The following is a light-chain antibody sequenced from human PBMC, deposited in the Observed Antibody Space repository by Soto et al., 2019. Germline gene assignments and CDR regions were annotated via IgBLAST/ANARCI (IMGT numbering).Light chain of an antibody. CDR3: QQFGSSPEYT. J-gene: IGKJ2*01. V-gene: IGKV3-20*01. CDR1: QSVSSSQ. CDR2: GAT. Sequence: EIVLTQSPGTLSLSPGERATLSCTASQSVSSSQLARYQQKPGQAPRLLIYGATTAATGIPDRFCGGGSGTDFNLTVSRLEPEDFAVYYCQQFGSSPEYTFGQGTKLEVK.